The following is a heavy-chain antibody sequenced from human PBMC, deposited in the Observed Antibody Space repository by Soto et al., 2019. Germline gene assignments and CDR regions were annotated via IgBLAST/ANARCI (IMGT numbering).Heavy chain of an antibody. CDR3: AAETTLNWFDP. D-gene: IGHD1-7*01. J-gene: IGHJ5*02. V-gene: IGHV3-21*01. CDR2: ISSGGVHI. Sequence: KSGGSLRLSCVASGFTFSSHSMNWVRQAPGKGLEWVSSISSGGVHIYYADSVKGRFTISRDNTKNSLYLQMNSLRADDTAVYYCAAETTLNWFDPWGQGTPVTVSS. CDR1: GFTFSSHS.